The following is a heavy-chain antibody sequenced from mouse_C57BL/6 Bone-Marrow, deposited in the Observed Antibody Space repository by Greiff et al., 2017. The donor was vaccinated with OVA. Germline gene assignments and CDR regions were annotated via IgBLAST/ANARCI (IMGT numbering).Heavy chain of an antibody. D-gene: IGHD1-1*01. Sequence: EVMLVESGPELVKPGASVKIPCKASGYTFTDYNMDWVKQSHGKSLEWIGDINPNNGGTIYNQKFKGKATLTVDKSSRTAYMELRSLTSEDTAVYYCARSGYGSSYWYFDVWGTGTTVTVSS. V-gene: IGHV1-18*01. J-gene: IGHJ1*03. CDR3: ARSGYGSSYWYFDV. CDR1: GYTFTDYN. CDR2: INPNNGGT.